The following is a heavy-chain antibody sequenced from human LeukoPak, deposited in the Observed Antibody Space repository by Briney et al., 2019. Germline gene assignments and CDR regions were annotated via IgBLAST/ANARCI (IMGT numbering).Heavy chain of an antibody. V-gene: IGHV1-24*01. J-gene: IGHJ3*02. Sequence: ASVKVSCKVSGYTLTELSMRWVRQAPGKGLEWMGGFDPEDGETIYAQKFQGRVTMTEDTSTDTAYMELSSLRSEDTAVYYCATEYYGSGSGNAFDIWGQGTMVTVSS. CDR3: ATEYYGSGSGNAFDI. CDR2: FDPEDGET. D-gene: IGHD3-10*01. CDR1: GYTLTELS.